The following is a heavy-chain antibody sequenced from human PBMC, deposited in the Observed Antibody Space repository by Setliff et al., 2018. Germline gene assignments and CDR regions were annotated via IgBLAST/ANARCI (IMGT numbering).Heavy chain of an antibody. J-gene: IGHJ6*02. V-gene: IGHV3-7*01. Sequence: GGSLRLSCAASGFTFSSFWMSWVRQAPGKGLEWVANIKQDGSEKYYVDSVKGRFTISRDNAKNSLYLQMNSLRAEDTAVYYCARDLRYSTRVYYYYYGMDVWGQGTTVTVSS. CDR2: IKQDGSEK. CDR3: ARDLRYSTRVYYYYYGMDV. D-gene: IGHD6-13*01. CDR1: GFTFSSFW.